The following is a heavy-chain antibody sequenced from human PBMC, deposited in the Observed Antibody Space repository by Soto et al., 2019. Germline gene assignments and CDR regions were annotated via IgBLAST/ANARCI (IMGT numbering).Heavy chain of an antibody. D-gene: IGHD3-3*01. Sequence: QVQLQQSGPGLVKPSQTLSLTCAISVDSFSRNSVAWTWIRQSPSRGLEWLGSTYYRSKWYNHYGVTAKWRITSMRHTSKNQFALQLHSVTPEDTAVYYCARGRFKAIGIRGQWTMVTVSS. CDR3: ARGRFKAIGI. CDR2: TYYRSKWYN. V-gene: IGHV6-1*01. CDR1: VDSFSRNSVA. J-gene: IGHJ3*02.